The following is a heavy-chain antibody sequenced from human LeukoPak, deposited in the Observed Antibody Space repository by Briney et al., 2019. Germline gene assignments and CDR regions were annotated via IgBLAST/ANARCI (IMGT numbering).Heavy chain of an antibody. Sequence: PSGTLSLTCAVSGGSISSSNWWSWVRQPPGKGLEWIGEINHSGSTNYNPSLKSRVTISVDTSKNQFSLKLSSVTAADTAVYYCARPLPRLYRVCAFDIWGQGTMVTVSS. D-gene: IGHD2-8*01. V-gene: IGHV4-4*02. CDR1: GGSISSSNW. J-gene: IGHJ3*02. CDR3: ARPLPRLYRVCAFDI. CDR2: INHSGST.